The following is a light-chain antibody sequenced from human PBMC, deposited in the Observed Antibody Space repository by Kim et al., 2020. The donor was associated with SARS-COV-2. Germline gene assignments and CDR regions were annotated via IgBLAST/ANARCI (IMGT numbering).Light chain of an antibody. CDR2: GKN. J-gene: IGLJ3*02. Sequence: SSKLTQDPAVSVALGQTVRITCQGDSLRSYYASWYQQKPGQAPVLVIYGKNNRPSGIPDRFSGSSSGNTASLTITGAQAEDEADYYCNSRDSSGNHLEVFGGGTQLTVL. CDR1: SLRSYY. CDR3: NSRDSSGNHLEV. V-gene: IGLV3-19*01.